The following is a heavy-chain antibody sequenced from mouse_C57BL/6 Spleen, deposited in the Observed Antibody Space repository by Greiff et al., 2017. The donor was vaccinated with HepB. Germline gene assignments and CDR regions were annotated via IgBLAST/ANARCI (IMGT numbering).Heavy chain of an antibody. CDR3: ARPGDVGYCDV. CDR2: ISSGSSTI. D-gene: IGHD3-3*01. J-gene: IGHJ1*03. V-gene: IGHV5-17*01. Sequence: EVKLQESGGGLVKPGGSLKLSCAASGFTFSDYGMHWVRQAPEKGLEWVAYISSGSSTIYYADTVKGRFTISGDNAKNILFLQMASLRSEDTAMCYCARPGDVGYCDVGGTGTTVTVAS. CDR1: GFTFSDYG.